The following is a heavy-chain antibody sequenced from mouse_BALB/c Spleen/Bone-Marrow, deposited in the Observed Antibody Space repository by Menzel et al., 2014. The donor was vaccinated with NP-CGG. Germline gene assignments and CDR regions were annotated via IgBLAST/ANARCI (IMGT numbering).Heavy chain of an antibody. J-gene: IGHJ2*01. V-gene: IGHV1-69*01. CDR2: IDTSDSHT. CDR1: GYTFTDYW. CDR3: AFYYGNYGDY. Sequence: QVQLQQSGAELVMPGASVKMSCKASGYTFTDYWMHWVKQRPGQGLEWIGAIDTSDSHTSYNQKFKGKATLTVDESSSTAYMQLSSLTSEDSAVYYCAFYYGNYGDYWGQGTTLTVSS. D-gene: IGHD2-1*01.